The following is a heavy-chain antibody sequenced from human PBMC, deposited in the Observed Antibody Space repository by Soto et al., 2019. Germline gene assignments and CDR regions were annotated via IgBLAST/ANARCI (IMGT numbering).Heavy chain of an antibody. V-gene: IGHV3-9*01. CDR1: GFTFDDYA. CDR2: IDWNGGST. CDR3: VKGRGSYFVYFGLDV. J-gene: IGHJ6*02. Sequence: EVQLVESGGGLVQPGRSLRLSCVASGFTFDDYAMHWVRQTPGKGLEWVSSIDWNGGSTAYADSVKGRFTISRDNARNSLYLQMNSLRPEDTAFYYRVKGRGSYFVYFGLDVWGQGTTVTVSS. D-gene: IGHD1-26*01.